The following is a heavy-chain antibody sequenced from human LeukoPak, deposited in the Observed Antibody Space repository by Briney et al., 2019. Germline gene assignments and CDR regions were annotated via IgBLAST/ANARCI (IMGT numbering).Heavy chain of an antibody. V-gene: IGHV3-69-1*01. D-gene: IGHD1-7*01. Sequence: GGSLRLSCAASGFTFSNYEMHWVRQAPGKGLEWVSYISTTSTYYADSMKGRFTISRDNAKNSLYLQMNSLRAEDTAVYYCARERELRYYMDVWGKGTTVTISS. CDR3: ARERELRYYMDV. CDR1: GFTFSNYE. J-gene: IGHJ6*03. CDR2: ISTTST.